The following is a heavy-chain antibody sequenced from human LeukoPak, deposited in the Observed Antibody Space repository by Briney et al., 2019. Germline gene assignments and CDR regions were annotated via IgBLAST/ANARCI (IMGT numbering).Heavy chain of an antibody. CDR1: GFTFSSYG. D-gene: IGHD3-3*01. Sequence: GGTLRLSCAASGFTFSSYGMSWVRQAPGKGLEWVSAISGSGGSTYYADSVKGRFTISRDNSKNTLYLQMNSLRAEDTAVYYCAKDYDFWSGVRYYFDYWGQGTLVTVSS. J-gene: IGHJ4*02. CDR3: AKDYDFWSGVRYYFDY. V-gene: IGHV3-23*01. CDR2: ISGSGGST.